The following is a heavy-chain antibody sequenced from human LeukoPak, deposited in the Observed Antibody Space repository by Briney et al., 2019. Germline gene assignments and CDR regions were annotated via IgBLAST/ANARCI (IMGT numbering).Heavy chain of an antibody. V-gene: IGHV3-30*04. CDR2: IAFDDSDR. Sequence: GGSLRLSCAVSGFIYGDYAMHWVRQAPGKGLEWVSAIAFDDSDRYYIDSVKVRFTISRDDSKNTLYLHMTSLRAEDTAVYYCTNSDDYGDYSGQGTLVTVSS. J-gene: IGHJ4*02. CDR1: GFIYGDYA. CDR3: TNSDDYGDY.